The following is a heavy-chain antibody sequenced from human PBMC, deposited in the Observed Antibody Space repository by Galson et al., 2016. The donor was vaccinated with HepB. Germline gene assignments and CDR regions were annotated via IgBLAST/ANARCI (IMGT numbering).Heavy chain of an antibody. V-gene: IGHV3-30*04. CDR1: GFTFSSYA. Sequence: SLRLSCAASGFTFSSYAMHWVRQAPGKGLERVAVLSYDGSYDSYAGAVKGRFTISRDNFKNTLYLHLNSLRAEETAVYYCARAVHGSGSYWDKWGQGTLVAVSP. J-gene: IGHJ4*02. CDR2: LSYDGSYD. D-gene: IGHD3-10*01. CDR3: ARAVHGSGSYWDK.